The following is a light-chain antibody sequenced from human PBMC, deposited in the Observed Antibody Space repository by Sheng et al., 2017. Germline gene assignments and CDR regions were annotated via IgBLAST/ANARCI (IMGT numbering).Light chain of an antibody. V-gene: IGKV1-39*01. J-gene: IGKJ1*01. CDR1: QSISSY. CDR2: AAS. Sequence: DIQMTQSPSSLSASVGDRVTITCRASQSISSYLNWYQQKPGKAPKLLIYAASSLQVGPIKVQWQWIWDRFHSHHQQSSNLKILQRYYCQQSYSRWTFGQGTKVEIK. CDR3: QQSYSRWT.